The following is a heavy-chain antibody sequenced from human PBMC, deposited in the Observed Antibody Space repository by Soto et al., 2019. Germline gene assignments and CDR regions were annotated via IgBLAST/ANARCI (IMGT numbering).Heavy chain of an antibody. D-gene: IGHD2-8*02. CDR3: AKATATGGGAFDI. CDR2: ILVGGST. Sequence: HPWGSLRLSCAASGFTCVSYDISCVRQAPLKWLEWVSTILVGGSTHYPDSVKGRFTISRDNSKNTVFLQMNSLTAGDTAVYYCAKATATGGGAFDIRGQGTMVTVSS. CDR1: GFTCVSYD. J-gene: IGHJ3*02. V-gene: IGHV3-23*01.